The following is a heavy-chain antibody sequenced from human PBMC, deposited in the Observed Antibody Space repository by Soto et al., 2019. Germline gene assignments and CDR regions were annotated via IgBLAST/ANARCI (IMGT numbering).Heavy chain of an antibody. V-gene: IGHV1-24*01. CDR2: FDPEDGET. CDR3: ATDRPYHYDSSGYYYRNWFDP. D-gene: IGHD3-22*01. J-gene: IGHJ5*02. CDR1: GYTLTELS. Sequence: ASVKVSCKVSGYTLTELSMHWVRQAPGKGLEWMGGFDPEDGETIYAQKFQGRVTMTEDTSTDTAYMELSSLRSEDTAVYYCATDRPYHYDSSGYYYRNWFDPWGQGTLVTVS.